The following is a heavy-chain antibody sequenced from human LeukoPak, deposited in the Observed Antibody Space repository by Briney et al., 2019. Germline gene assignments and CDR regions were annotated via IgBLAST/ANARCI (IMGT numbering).Heavy chain of an antibody. Sequence: ASVKVSCKASGDTFTSYYMHWVRQAPGQGLEWMGIVNPSGGSASYAQKLQGRVTMTTDTSTSTAYMELRSLRSDDTAVYYCARANRGTYFDYWGQGTLVTVSS. CDR3: ARANRGTYFDY. V-gene: IGHV1-46*01. J-gene: IGHJ4*02. CDR1: GDTFTSYY. CDR2: VNPSGGSA. D-gene: IGHD2/OR15-2a*01.